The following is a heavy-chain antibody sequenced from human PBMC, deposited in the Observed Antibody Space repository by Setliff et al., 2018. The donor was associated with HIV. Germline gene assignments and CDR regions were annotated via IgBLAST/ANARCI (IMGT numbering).Heavy chain of an antibody. Sequence: GASVKVSCKASGFTFTGYYLHWVRQAPGQGLEWMGWINPHSGGTNYAQNFHGRVTMTRDTSISTAYMELSRLRSEDMAIYYCARSDSGWPHYQYHHMDVWGKGTTVTVSS. D-gene: IGHD6-19*01. CDR2: INPHSGGT. V-gene: IGHV1-2*02. CDR3: ARSDSGWPHYQYHHMDV. CDR1: GFTFTGYY. J-gene: IGHJ6*04.